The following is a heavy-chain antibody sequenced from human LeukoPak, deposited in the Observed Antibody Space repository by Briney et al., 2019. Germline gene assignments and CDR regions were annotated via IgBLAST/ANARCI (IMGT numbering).Heavy chain of an antibody. Sequence: GGPVTLLCRLCGFLHCVLAMLGLRHAPGKGGVCAGFIRSKAYGGTTEYAASVKRRFTISRDDSKSIAYLQMNSLKPEDTAVYYCTRDGFSDIVVVRAETGFAPWGQGTLVTVSS. CDR1: GFLHCVLA. D-gene: IGHD2-2*01. J-gene: IGHJ5*02. V-gene: IGHV3-49*03. CDR3: TRDGFSDIVVVRAETGFAP. CDR2: IRSKAYGGTT.